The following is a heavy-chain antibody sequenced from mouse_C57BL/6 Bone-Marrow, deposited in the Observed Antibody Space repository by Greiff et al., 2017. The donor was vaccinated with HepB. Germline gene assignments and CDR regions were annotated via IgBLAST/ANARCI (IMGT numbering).Heavy chain of an antibody. CDR3: VRGSNYRWYFDV. CDR2: IRSKSNNYAT. Sequence: DVKLVESGGGLVQPKGSLKLSCAASGFSFNTYAMNWVRQAPGKGLEWVARIRSKSNNYATYYADSVKDRFTISRDDSESMLYLQMNNLKTEDTAMYYCVRGSNYRWYFDVWGTGTTVTVSS. D-gene: IGHD2-5*01. CDR1: GFSFNTYA. V-gene: IGHV10-1*01. J-gene: IGHJ1*03.